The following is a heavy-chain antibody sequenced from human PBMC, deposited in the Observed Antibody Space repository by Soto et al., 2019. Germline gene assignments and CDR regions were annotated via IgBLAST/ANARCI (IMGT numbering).Heavy chain of an antibody. Sequence: GSLRLSCAASGLTLSNYWMNWVRQAPGKGLEWVANINQDGSGKYYVDSVKGRFTISRDNAKNSLYLKMDSLRAEDTALYYCARALTTVASFWGQGTLVTVSS. J-gene: IGHJ4*02. V-gene: IGHV3-7*01. CDR2: INQDGSGK. CDR3: ARALTTVASF. CDR1: GLTLSNYW. D-gene: IGHD2-2*01.